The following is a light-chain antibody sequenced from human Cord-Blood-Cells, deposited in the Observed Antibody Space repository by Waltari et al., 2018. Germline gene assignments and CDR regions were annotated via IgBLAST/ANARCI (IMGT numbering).Light chain of an antibody. CDR3: QAWDSSTVV. CDR1: KLGDNP. V-gene: IGLV3-1*01. Sequence: SYELTQPPSVSVSPGQTASITCSGDKLGDNPPCWYQQKPGQSPVLVIYQDSKRPSGGAGRFAGSNAGNTATLTIRGTQAMDEADYYGQAWDSSTVVFGGGTKLTVL. CDR2: QDS. J-gene: IGLJ2*01.